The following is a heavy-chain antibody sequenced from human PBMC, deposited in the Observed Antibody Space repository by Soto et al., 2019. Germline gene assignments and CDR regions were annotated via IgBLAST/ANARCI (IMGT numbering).Heavy chain of an antibody. J-gene: IGHJ4*02. Sequence: PSEPLSLTWTVSRGSISRDGYYWSWIRQHPGKGLEWIGYLYYSGSTYYNPSLKSRVTISVDTSENQVSLMLSSVTAADTAVYYCARSGYSYGATPLLYWGQGTRVTVS. CDR2: LYYSGST. D-gene: IGHD5-18*01. V-gene: IGHV4-31*02. CDR3: ARSGYSYGATPLLY. CDR1: RGSISRDGYY.